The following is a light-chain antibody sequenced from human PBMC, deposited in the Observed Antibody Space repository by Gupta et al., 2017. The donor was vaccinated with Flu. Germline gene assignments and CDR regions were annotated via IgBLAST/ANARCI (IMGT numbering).Light chain of an antibody. CDR1: HRISDW. Sequence: DIEVTPSPSTLSASVRDRVTITCRASHRISDWLSWYQQKPGKAPKLLIYKASTLESGVPSRFSGTGSGTDFTLTISSLQPDDFATYYCHQYDSYSRTFGQGTKVEFK. J-gene: IGKJ1*01. V-gene: IGKV1-5*03. CDR3: HQYDSYSRT. CDR2: KAS.